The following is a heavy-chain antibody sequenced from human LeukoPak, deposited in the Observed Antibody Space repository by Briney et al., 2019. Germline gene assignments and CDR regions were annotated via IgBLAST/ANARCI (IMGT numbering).Heavy chain of an antibody. CDR2: IDPDGSTT. D-gene: IGHD5-18*01. CDR1: GFTLSSYW. J-gene: IGHJ4*02. V-gene: IGHV3-74*01. Sequence: PGGSLRLSCAASGFTLSSYWMHWVRQAPGEGLVWVSRIDPDGSTTNYADSVKGRFTISRDNSKNTLYLQMNSLRAEDTALYYCAKGMDTAMVKYDYWGQGTLVTVSS. CDR3: AKGMDTAMVKYDY.